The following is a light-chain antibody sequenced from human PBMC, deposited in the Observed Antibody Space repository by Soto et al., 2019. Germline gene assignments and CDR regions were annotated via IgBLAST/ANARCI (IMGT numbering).Light chain of an antibody. J-gene: IGLJ3*02. CDR1: SSDAGGYKF. CDR2: EDS. Sequence: QSALTQPASVSGSPGQSITISCTATSSDAGGYKFVSWYQQHPGKAHKVMIYEDSKRPSGVSYRFSGSKSGNTASLKISGLQAEDEADYHCCSYASGSTYWVFGGGTKVTVL. V-gene: IGLV2-23*01. CDR3: CSYASGSTYWV.